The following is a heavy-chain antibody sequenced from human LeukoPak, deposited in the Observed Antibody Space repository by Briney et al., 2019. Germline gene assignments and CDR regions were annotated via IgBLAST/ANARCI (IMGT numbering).Heavy chain of an antibody. CDR2: MNPNSGNT. V-gene: IGHV1-8*01. CDR3: ARVVGGNSYYYYYGMDV. CDR1: GYTFTSYD. D-gene: IGHD4-23*01. J-gene: IGHJ6*02. Sequence: ASVKVSCKASGYTFTSYDINWVRQATGQGLEWMGWMNPNSGNTGYAQKFQGRVTMTRNTSISTAYMELSSLRSEDTAVYYCARVVGGNSYYYYYGMDVWGQGTTVTVSS.